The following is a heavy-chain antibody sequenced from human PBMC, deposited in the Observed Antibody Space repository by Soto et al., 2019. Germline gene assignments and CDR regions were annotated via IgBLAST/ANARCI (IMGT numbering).Heavy chain of an antibody. CDR3: ARSLEGTTVTNWFDP. V-gene: IGHV1-69*01. J-gene: IGHJ5*02. D-gene: IGHD4-17*01. Sequence: QVQLVQSGAEVKKPRSSVKVSCKASADTFNSYSLSWLRQAPGQRLEWMGGITPVFGTADYAQSFEDRLTITADDSTSTVYMELSSLRSDDTAVYYCARSLEGTTVTNWFDPWGQGALVTVSS. CDR2: ITPVFGTA. CDR1: ADTFNSYS.